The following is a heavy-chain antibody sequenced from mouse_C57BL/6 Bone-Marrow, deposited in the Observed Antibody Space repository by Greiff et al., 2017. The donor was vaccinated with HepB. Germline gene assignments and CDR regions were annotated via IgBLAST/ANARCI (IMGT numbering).Heavy chain of an antibody. CDR2: INPNNGGT. CDR3: ARYHYYSDY. CDR1: GYTFTDYY. J-gene: IGHJ2*01. V-gene: IGHV1-26*01. Sequence: EVQLQQSGPELVKPGASVKISCKASGYTFTDYYMNWVKQSHGKSLEWIGDINPNNGGTSYNQKFKGKATLTVDKSSSTAYMELRSLTSEDSAVYYCARYHYYSDYWGQGTTLTVSS.